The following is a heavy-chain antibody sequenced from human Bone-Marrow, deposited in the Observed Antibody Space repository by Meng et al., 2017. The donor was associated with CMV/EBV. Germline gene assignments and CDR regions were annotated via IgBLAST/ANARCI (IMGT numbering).Heavy chain of an antibody. D-gene: IGHD3-3*01. J-gene: IGHJ6*02. Sequence: SETLSLTCTVSGGSISSSSYYWGWIRQPPGKGLEWIGSIYYSGSTYYNPSLKSRVTISVDTSKNQFSLKLSSVTAADTAVYYCARLTIFGARYYYGMAVWGQGTTVTVSS. CDR3: ARLTIFGARYYYGMAV. CDR2: IYYSGST. CDR1: GGSISSSSYY. V-gene: IGHV4-39*01.